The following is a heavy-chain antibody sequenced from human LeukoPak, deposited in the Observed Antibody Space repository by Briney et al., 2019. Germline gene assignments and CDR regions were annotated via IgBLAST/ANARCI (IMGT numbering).Heavy chain of an antibody. CDR2: IHHSGST. Sequence: SETLSLTCTVSGYSISSGSYWGWIRQPPGKGLEWIGSIHHSGSTYYNPSLKSRVTISVDKAKNQFSLNLNSVTAADTAVYYCARGGDRSFDYWGQGTLVTVSS. CDR3: ARGGDRSFDY. CDR1: GYSISSGSY. J-gene: IGHJ4*02. V-gene: IGHV4-38-2*02. D-gene: IGHD3-10*01.